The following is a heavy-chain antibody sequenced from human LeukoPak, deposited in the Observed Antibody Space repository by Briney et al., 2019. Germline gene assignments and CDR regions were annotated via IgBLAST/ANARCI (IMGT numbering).Heavy chain of an antibody. CDR3: ARDRPRELYYYDPGDAFDI. CDR1: GYTFTSYG. J-gene: IGHJ3*02. D-gene: IGHD3-22*01. V-gene: IGHV1-18*01. Sequence: RASVKVSCKASGYTFTSYGISWVRQAPGQGLEWMGWISAYNGNTNYAQKLQGRVTMTTDTSTSTAYMEVKSLRSDDTAVYYCARDRPRELYYYDPGDAFDIWGQGTMVTVSS. CDR2: ISAYNGNT.